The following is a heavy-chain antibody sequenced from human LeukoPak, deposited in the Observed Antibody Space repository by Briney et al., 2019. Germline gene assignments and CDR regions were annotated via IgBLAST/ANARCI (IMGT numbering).Heavy chain of an antibody. CDR2: IYYSGST. CDR3: ARRIAAVDTGYFDY. D-gene: IGHD6-13*01. V-gene: IGHV4-59*01. Sequence: PSETLSLTCTVSGGSISSYYWSWIRQPPGRGLEWIGYIYYSGSTNYNPSLKSRVTISVDTSKNQFSLKLSSVTAADTAVYYCARRIAAVDTGYFDYWGQGTLVTVSS. J-gene: IGHJ4*02. CDR1: GGSISSYY.